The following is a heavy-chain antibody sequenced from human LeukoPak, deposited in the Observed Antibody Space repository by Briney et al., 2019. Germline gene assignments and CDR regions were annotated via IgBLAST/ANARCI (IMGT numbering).Heavy chain of an antibody. J-gene: IGHJ5*02. CDR1: GYTFSSYE. D-gene: IGHD3-10*01. Sequence: PGGSLRLSCAASGYTFSSYEMNRVRQAPGKGLEWVSYISSSGSTMYYADSVKGRFTVSRDNAKNSLFLQMNSLRAEDTAVYYCARVGEDLGWFEPWGQGTLVTVCS. V-gene: IGHV3-48*03. CDR2: ISSSGSTM. CDR3: ARVGEDLGWFEP.